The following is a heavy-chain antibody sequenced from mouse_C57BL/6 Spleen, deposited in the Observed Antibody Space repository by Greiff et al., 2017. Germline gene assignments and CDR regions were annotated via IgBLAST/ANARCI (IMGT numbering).Heavy chain of an antibody. J-gene: IGHJ4*01. V-gene: IGHV1-81*01. CDR1: GYTFTSYG. CDR3: ARGTLYPMAS. CDR2: IYPRSGNP. Sequence: QFQLQQSGAELARPGASVKLSCKASGYTFTSYGISWVKQRTGQGLEWIGEIYPRSGNPYYNEKFKGKATLTADKSSSTAYMELRSLTSEDFAVYFSARGTLYPMASCGQVTSATDSP.